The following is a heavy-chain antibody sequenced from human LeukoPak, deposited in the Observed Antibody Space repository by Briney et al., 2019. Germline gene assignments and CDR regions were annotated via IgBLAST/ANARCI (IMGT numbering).Heavy chain of an antibody. CDR1: GFTVSSNY. CDR2: IYSGGST. J-gene: IGHJ4*02. CDR3: ARAPAVAGLYYFDY. V-gene: IGHV3-53*01. D-gene: IGHD6-19*01. Sequence: GGSLGLSCAASGFTVSSNYMSWVRQAPGKGLEWVSVIYSGGSTYYADSVKGRFTISRDNSKNTLYLQMNSLRAEDTAVYYCARAPAVAGLYYFDYWGQGTLVTVSS.